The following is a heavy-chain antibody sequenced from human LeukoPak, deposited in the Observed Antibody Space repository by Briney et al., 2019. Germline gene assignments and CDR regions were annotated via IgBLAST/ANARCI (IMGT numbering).Heavy chain of an antibody. D-gene: IGHD3-16*02. CDR2: FDPEDGET. V-gene: IGHV1-24*01. J-gene: IGHJ4*02. Sequence: ASVKVSCKVSGYTLTELSMHWVRQAPGKGLEWMGGFDPEDGETICAQKFQGRVTMTEDTSTDTAYMELSSLRSEDTAVYYCATGKVITFGGVIVNNYFDYWGQGTLVTVSS. CDR1: GYTLTELS. CDR3: ATGKVITFGGVIVNNYFDY.